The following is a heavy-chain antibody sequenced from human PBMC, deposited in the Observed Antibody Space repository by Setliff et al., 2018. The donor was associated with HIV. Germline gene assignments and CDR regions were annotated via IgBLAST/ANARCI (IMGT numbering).Heavy chain of an antibody. D-gene: IGHD3-16*02. CDR1: GYSISSGYY. V-gene: IGHV4-38-2*02. CDR2: IYHSGST. CDR3: AREKEDDYVWGSYRSNAFDI. J-gene: IGHJ3*02. Sequence: PSETLSLTCTVSGYSISSGYYWGWIRQPPGKGLEWIGSIYHSGSTYYNPSLKSRVTILVDTSKNQFSLKLSSVTAADTAVYYCAREKEDDYVWGSYRSNAFDIWGQGTMVTVSS.